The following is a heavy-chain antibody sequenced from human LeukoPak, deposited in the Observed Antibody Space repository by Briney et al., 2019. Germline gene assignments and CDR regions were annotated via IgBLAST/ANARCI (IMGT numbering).Heavy chain of an antibody. CDR3: ARDLRVP. CDR1: GGSMRSYY. V-gene: IGHV4-59*01. Sequence: PSETLSLTCTVSGGSMRSYYWSWIRQPPGKGLEWIGYIYYSGSTNYNPSLESRVTISVDTSKNQFSLKLSSVTVADTAVYYCARDLRVPWGQGTLVTVSS. CDR2: IYYSGST. J-gene: IGHJ5*02.